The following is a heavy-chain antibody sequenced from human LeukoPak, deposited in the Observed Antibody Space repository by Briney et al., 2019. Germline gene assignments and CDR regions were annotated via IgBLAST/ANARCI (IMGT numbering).Heavy chain of an antibody. CDR2: ISSSGSTI. Sequence: GGSLRLSCAASGFTFSDYYMSWIRQAPGKGLEWVSFISSSGSTIYYADSVKGRFTISRDNAKNSLYLQMNSLRAEDTAVYYCARDLPPCSGGSCYEAGFGYWGQGTLVTVSS. V-gene: IGHV3-11*01. J-gene: IGHJ4*02. CDR3: ARDLPPCSGGSCYEAGFGY. CDR1: GFTFSDYY. D-gene: IGHD2-15*01.